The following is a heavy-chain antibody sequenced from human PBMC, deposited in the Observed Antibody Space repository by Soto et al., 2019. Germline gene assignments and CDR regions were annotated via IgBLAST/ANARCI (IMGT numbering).Heavy chain of an antibody. Sequence: GASVKVSCKASGYTFTSYGISWVRQAPEQGLEWMGWISAYNGNTNYAQKLQGRVTMTTDTSTSTAYMELRSLRSDDTAVYYCAVTVVPAATNYYYYYGMDVWGQGTTVTVSS. CDR1: GYTFTSYG. CDR3: AVTVVPAATNYYYYYGMDV. D-gene: IGHD2-2*01. J-gene: IGHJ6*02. V-gene: IGHV1-18*01. CDR2: ISAYNGNT.